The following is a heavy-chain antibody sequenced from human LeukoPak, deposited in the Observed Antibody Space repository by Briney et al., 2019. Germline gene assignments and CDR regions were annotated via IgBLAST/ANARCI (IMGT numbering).Heavy chain of an antibody. D-gene: IGHD4-17*01. Sequence: PGGSLRLSCAAXXXXXXXXXXXXVXXXXXXXXXXXXXIYXGGSTNXADSXKGXFXISRDNYKHTLYLQMNSLRAEDTAVYYCARGMTTVTPLFDYWGQGTLVTVSS. J-gene: IGHJ4*02. CDR1: XXXXXXXX. V-gene: IGHV3-66*01. CDR3: ARGMTTVTPLFDY. CDR2: IYXGGST.